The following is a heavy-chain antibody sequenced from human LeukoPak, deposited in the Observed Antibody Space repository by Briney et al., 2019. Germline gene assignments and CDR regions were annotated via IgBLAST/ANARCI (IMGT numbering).Heavy chain of an antibody. CDR3: ARGGVADYLDY. J-gene: IGHJ4*02. D-gene: IGHD6-19*01. Sequence: SQTVSLTCAISGDSVASNSAAWNWIRQSPSIGLERLGRTYYRSKFYLDYAESVKSRITINPDTSKNQFSLQLNSVAPEDTAVYYCARGGVADYLDYWGQGTLVTVSS. CDR2: TYYRSKFYL. V-gene: IGHV6-1*01. CDR1: GDSVASNSAA.